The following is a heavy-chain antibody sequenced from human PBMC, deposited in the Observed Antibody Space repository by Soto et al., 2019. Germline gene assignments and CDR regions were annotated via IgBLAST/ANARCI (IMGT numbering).Heavy chain of an antibody. J-gene: IGHJ4*02. CDR3: ARVFSRYCSGGSCYFDY. D-gene: IGHD2-15*01. CDR1: GFTFSSYW. Sequence: GGSLRLSCAASGFTFSSYWMSWVRQAPGKGLEWVANIKQDGSEKYYVDSVKGRFTISRDNAKNSLYLQMNSLRAEDTAVYYCARVFSRYCSGGSCYFDYWGQGTLVTVSS. CDR2: IKQDGSEK. V-gene: IGHV3-7*01.